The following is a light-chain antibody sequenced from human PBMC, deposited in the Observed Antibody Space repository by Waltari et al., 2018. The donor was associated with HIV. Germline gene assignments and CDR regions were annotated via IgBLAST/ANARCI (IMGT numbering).Light chain of an antibody. Sequence: SYELTQPPSVSVSPGQTARISCSGDALPRRYAHWYQQKSGQAPVLLIFKDTERPSEIPERFSGSISGTTVTLTISGVQAEDEADYFCQSVDISGAYVIFGGGTKLTVL. CDR1: ALPRRY. J-gene: IGLJ2*01. V-gene: IGLV3-25*03. CDR3: QSVDISGAYVI. CDR2: KDT.